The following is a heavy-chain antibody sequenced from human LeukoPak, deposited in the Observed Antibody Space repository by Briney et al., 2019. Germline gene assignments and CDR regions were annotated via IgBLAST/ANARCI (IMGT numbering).Heavy chain of an antibody. CDR3: AREGWYSSGWYPPYYFDY. J-gene: IGHJ4*02. D-gene: IGHD6-19*01. CDR1: VDSVSSNSAA. V-gene: IGHV6-1*01. CDR2: TYYRSKWYN. Sequence: SQTLSLTCAISVDSVSSNSAAWNWIRQSPSRGLEWLGRTYYRSKWYNDYAVSVKSRITINPDTSKNQFSLQLNSVTPEDTAVYYCAREGWYSSGWYPPYYFDYWGQGTLVTVSS.